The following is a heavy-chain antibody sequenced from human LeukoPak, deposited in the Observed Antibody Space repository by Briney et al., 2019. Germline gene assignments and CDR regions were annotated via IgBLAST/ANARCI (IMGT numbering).Heavy chain of an antibody. D-gene: IGHD6-13*01. J-gene: IGHJ4*02. Sequence: GGSLRLSCAASGYTFRTYWMSWVRQPPGKGLEWVANIKHDGSEKYYVGSVKGRFTISRDNAKNSLYLQMNSLRAEDTAVYYCARVGTAEGTLEDYWGQGTLVTVSS. CDR3: ARVGTAEGTLEDY. V-gene: IGHV3-7*01. CDR1: GYTFRTYW. CDR2: IKHDGSEK.